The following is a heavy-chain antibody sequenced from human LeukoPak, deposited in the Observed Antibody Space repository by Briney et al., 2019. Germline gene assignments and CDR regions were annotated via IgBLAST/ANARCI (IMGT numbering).Heavy chain of an antibody. Sequence: HLGGSLRLSCAASGFTFTSYTMSWICPPPGKGLETVAYISGSGSVIVYADTVKGRFTISRDNAQNSLYLQMNSLRDEDTAVYYCSRDPRPCDYWGQGTLVTVSS. CDR1: GFTFTSYT. J-gene: IGHJ4*02. CDR3: SRDPRPCDY. CDR2: ISGSGSVI. V-gene: IGHV3-48*02.